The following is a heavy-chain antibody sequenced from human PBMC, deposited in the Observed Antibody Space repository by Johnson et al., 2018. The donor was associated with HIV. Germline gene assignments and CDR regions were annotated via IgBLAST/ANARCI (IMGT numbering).Heavy chain of an antibody. J-gene: IGHJ3*02. V-gene: IGHV3-7*01. D-gene: IGHD6-19*01. CDR1: GFTFSFYW. CDR3: AKVIAGAGTGAFDI. CDR2: IKQDGTEK. Sequence: VQLVESGGGLVQPGGSLRLSCAASGFTFSFYWMSWVRQAPGKGLEWVANIKQDGTEKFYADSVKGRFTISRDNAMNSLYLQMNTVRAEDTAVYYCAKVIAGAGTGAFDIWGQGTMVTVSS.